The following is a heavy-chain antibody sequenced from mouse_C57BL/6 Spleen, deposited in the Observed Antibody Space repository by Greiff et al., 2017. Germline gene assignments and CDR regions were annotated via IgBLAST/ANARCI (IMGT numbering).Heavy chain of an antibody. CDR1: GYTFTDYE. Sequence: VKLQESGAELVRPGASVTLSCKASGYTFTDYEMHWVKQTPVHGLEWIGAIDPETGGTAYNQKFKGKAILTADKSSSTAYMELRSLTSEDSAVYYCTRWALYFDYWGQGTTLTVSS. CDR3: TRWALYFDY. V-gene: IGHV1-15*01. CDR2: IDPETGGT. J-gene: IGHJ2*01.